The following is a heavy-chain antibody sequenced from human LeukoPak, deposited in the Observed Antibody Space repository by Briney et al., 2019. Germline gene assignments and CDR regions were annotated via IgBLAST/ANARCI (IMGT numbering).Heavy chain of an antibody. CDR2: ISYDGSNK. V-gene: IGHV3-30*18. CDR1: GFTFSSYG. J-gene: IGHJ6*02. Sequence: PGGSLRLSCAASGFTFSSYGMHWVRQAPGKGLEWVAVISYDGSNKYYADSVRGRFTISRDNSKNTLYLQMNSLRAEDTAVYYCAKAVVPAAKHYYYGMDVWGQGTTVTVSS. D-gene: IGHD2-2*01. CDR3: AKAVVPAAKHYYYGMDV.